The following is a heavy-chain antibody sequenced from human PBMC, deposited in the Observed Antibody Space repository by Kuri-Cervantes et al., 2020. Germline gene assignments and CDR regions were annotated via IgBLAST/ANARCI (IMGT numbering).Heavy chain of an antibody. CDR2: IYYSGST. V-gene: IGHV4-39*07. CDR1: GGSISSSSYY. J-gene: IGHJ3*02. CDR3: ARDPFTYYDFWSGYYTGAFDI. Sequence: SETLSLTCTVSGGSISSSSYYWGWIRQPPGKGLEWIGSIYYSGSTYYDPSLKSRVTISVDTSKNQFSLKLSSVTAADTAVYYCARDPFTYYDFWSGYYTGAFDIWGQGTTVTVSS. D-gene: IGHD3-3*01.